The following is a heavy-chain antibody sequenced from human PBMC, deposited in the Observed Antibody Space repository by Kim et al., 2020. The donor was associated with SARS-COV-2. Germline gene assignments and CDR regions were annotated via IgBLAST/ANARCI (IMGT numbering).Heavy chain of an antibody. J-gene: IGHJ6*02. CDR3: ARNSGDTIFGVVNYYYGMDV. CDR1: GYTFMAYY. D-gene: IGHD3-3*01. V-gene: IGHV1-2*02. Sequence: ASVKVSCKTSGYTFMAYYIHWVRQAPGQGLEWMGWVNPNSGGTNYAQKFQGRVTMTRDTSISTIYMELSSLTSDDTAVYYCARNSGDTIFGVVNYYYGMDVWGQGTTVTVSS. CDR2: VNPNSGGT.